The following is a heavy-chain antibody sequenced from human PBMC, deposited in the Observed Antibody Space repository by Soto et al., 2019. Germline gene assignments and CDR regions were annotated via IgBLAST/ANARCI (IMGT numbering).Heavy chain of an antibody. D-gene: IGHD2-15*01. Sequence: SVKVSCKTSGFTFRSSAVQWVRQARGQRLEWIGWLVVGTGNTNYAQKFQQRVTISSDRSTNTVSMELSSLTSEDTAVYYCATAAYCSGGSCSDSYYCYYGTHLWGQGTTVTV. CDR2: LVVGTGNT. J-gene: IGHJ6*02. V-gene: IGHV1-58*01. CDR3: ATAAYCSGGSCSDSYYCYYGTHL. CDR1: GFTFRSSA.